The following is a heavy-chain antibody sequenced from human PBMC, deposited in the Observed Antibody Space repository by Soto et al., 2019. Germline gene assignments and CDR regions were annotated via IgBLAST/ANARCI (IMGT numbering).Heavy chain of an antibody. V-gene: IGHV3-21*01. CDR2: ISSSSSYI. D-gene: IGHD2-15*01. Sequence: GGSMILSCAASGLTFSSYSMNWVRQEPGKGLEWVSSISSSSSYIYYADSVKGRFTISRDNAKNSLYLQMNSLRAEDTAVYYCARDDGGYCSGGSCYTAPFDYWGQGTLVTVPQ. J-gene: IGHJ4*02. CDR3: ARDDGGYCSGGSCYTAPFDY. CDR1: GLTFSSYS.